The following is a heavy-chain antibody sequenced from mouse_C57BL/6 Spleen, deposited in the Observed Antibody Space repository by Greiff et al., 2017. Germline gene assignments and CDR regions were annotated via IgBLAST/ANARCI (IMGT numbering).Heavy chain of an antibody. J-gene: IGHJ2*01. CDR2: IDPSDSYT. CDR1: GYTFTSYW. Sequence: QVQLQQPGAELVLPGASVKLSCKASGYTFTSYWMHWVKQRPGQGLEWIGEIDPSDSYTNYNQKFKGKSTLTVAKSSSTAYMQLSSLTSEDSAVYYCARSNSFFDYWGQGTTLTVSS. CDR3: ARSNSFFDY. V-gene: IGHV1-69*01.